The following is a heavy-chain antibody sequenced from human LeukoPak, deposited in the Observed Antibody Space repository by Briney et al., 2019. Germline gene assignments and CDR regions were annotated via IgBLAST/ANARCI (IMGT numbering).Heavy chain of an antibody. CDR1: GFTFGDYA. CDR3: TRGKGDQGWY. CDR2: IRSKDYGDTT. Sequence: GGSLRLSCSASGFTFGDYAMSWFRQASGKGLEWVGFIRSKDYGDTTEYAASVKGRFTISRDDSKSIAYLQMNSLKTDDTAFYYCTRGKGDQGWYWGLGTLVTVSS. D-gene: IGHD2-15*01. V-gene: IGHV3-49*03. J-gene: IGHJ4*02.